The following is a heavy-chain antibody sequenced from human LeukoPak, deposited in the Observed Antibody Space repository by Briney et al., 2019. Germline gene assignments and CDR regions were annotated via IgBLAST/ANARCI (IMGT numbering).Heavy chain of an antibody. CDR1: GYSFTSYW. V-gene: IGHV5-51*01. CDR3: ARPYCSSTSCYMLDAFDI. J-gene: IGHJ3*02. CDR2: IYPGDSDT. D-gene: IGHD2-2*02. Sequence: GESLKISCKGSGYSFTSYWIGWVRQMPGKGLEWMGIIYPGDSDTRYSPSFQGQVTISADKSSSTAYLQWSSLKASDTAMYYCARPYCSSTSCYMLDAFDIWGQGTMVTASS.